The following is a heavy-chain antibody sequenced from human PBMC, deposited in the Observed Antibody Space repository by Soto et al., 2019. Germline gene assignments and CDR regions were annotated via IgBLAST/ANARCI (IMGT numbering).Heavy chain of an antibody. J-gene: IGHJ3*02. CDR2: IYWDDDK. Sequence: QITLKESGPTLVKPTQPLTLTCTFSGFSLSTSGVGVGWIRQPPGKALEWLALIYWDDDKRYSPSLKSRLTIPKDTSKNQVVLTMTNMDPVDTATYYCAHSVLRYFDWLLSKGAFDIWGQGTMVTVSS. D-gene: IGHD3-9*01. V-gene: IGHV2-5*02. CDR3: AHSVLRYFDWLLSKGAFDI. CDR1: GFSLSTSGVG.